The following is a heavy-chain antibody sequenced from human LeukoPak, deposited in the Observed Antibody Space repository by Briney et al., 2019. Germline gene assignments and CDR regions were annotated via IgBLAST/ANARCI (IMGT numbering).Heavy chain of an antibody. Sequence: ASVKVSCKASGFTFTDYFMHWVRQAPGQGLEWMGWINPHSGGTNYAQQFQGRVTMTRDTSISTAYMELSRLRSDDTAVYYCARVYGDSYAFDIWGQGTMVTVSS. D-gene: IGHD4-17*01. V-gene: IGHV1-2*02. CDR3: ARVYGDSYAFDI. J-gene: IGHJ3*02. CDR2: INPHSGGT. CDR1: GFTFTDYF.